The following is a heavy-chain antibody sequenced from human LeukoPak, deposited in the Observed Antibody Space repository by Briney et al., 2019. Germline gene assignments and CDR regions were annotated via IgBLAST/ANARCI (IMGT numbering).Heavy chain of an antibody. J-gene: IGHJ4*02. V-gene: IGHV3-48*03. Sequence: PGGSLTLSCAASGFTFSSYDMSWVRLAPGKGLEWVSHISRSRTSIPYADSVQGRFTISRDNTENSLYLQLNSLRVEDTAVYYCARERWLHKGDLDYWGQGTPVSPSS. CDR2: ISRSRTSI. D-gene: IGHD5-24*01. CDR3: ARERWLHKGDLDY. CDR1: GFTFSSYD.